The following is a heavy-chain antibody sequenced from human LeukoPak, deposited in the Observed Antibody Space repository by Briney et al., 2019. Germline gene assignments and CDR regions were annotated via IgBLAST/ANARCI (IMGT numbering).Heavy chain of an antibody. CDR3: AREWEVPRYFDY. CDR2: IKEEDGSDR. Sequence: GGSLRLSCAASGFTLSSYYMSWVRQAPGKGLEWVAGIKEEDGSDRYYVDSVKGRFTISRDNAKKSLFLQMNSLRAEDTASYFCAREWEVPRYFDYWGRGSLVIVSS. D-gene: IGHD1-26*01. J-gene: IGHJ4*02. CDR1: GFTLSSYY. V-gene: IGHV3-7*04.